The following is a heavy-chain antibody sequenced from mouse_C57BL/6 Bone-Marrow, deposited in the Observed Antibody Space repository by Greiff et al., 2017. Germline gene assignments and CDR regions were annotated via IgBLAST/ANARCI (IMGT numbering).Heavy chain of an antibody. V-gene: IGHV1-54*01. CDR3: AREGFYYDGSSPDY. J-gene: IGHJ2*01. Sequence: QVQLQQSGAELVRPGTSVKVSCKASGYAFTNYLIEWVKQRPGQGLEWIGVINPGSGGTNYNEKFKGKATLTADKSSSTAYMQLSSLTSEDSAVYFCAREGFYYDGSSPDYWGQGTTLTVSS. CDR2: INPGSGGT. CDR1: GYAFTNYL. D-gene: IGHD1-1*01.